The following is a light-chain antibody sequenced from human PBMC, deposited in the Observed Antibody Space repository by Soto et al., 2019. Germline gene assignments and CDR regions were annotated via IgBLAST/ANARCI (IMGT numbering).Light chain of an antibody. CDR3: SSYRDSNTLV. V-gene: IGLV2-14*01. J-gene: IGLJ3*02. CDR1: SSDVERYDY. CDR2: EVT. Sequence: QSVLTQPASVSGSPGQSITISCTGTSSDVERYDYVSWYQHHPGKAPKPMIFEVTNRPSGVSRRFSGSKSGSTASLSISGLQAEDEADYFCSSYRDSNTLVFGGGTKLTVL.